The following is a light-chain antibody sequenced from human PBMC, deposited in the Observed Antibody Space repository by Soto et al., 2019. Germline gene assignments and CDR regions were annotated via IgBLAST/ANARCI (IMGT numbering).Light chain of an antibody. CDR2: KAS. V-gene: IGKV1-5*03. CDR3: QQYNSFFIT. Sequence: DIQMSKSPSTLSASVGDRVTITCRASQSISSWLAWYQQKPGKAPKLLIYKASSLESGVTPRFSGSGSGTEFTLTISSLQPDDSATYYCQQYNSFFITFGQGARLEIK. CDR1: QSISSW. J-gene: IGKJ5*01.